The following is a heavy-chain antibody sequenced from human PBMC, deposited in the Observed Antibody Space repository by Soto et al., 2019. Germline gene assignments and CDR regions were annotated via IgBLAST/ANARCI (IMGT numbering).Heavy chain of an antibody. CDR3: ATSQKGYNWNYFDH. V-gene: IGHV4-59*01. CDR2: IYYSGST. CDR1: GGSISCYY. D-gene: IGHD1-20*01. J-gene: IGHJ4*02. Sequence: SETLSLTCTVSGGSISCYYWSWIRQPPGKGLEWIGYIYYSGSTNYNPSLKSRVTISVDTSKNQFSLKLSSVTAADTAVYYCATSQKGYNWNYFDHWGQGALVTVSS.